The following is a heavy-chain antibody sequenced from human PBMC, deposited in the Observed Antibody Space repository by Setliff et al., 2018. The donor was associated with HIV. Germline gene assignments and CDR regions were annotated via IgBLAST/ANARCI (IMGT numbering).Heavy chain of an antibody. V-gene: IGHV4-4*09. CDR3: ATLDPSGGNFLAY. D-gene: IGHD2-21*02. CDR2: IHASGRT. CDR1: GDTDFY. Sequence: SETLSLTCTVSGDTDFYWNWIRQPPGKGLEWIGYIHASGRTNYNPSLKSRVTLALDTSEMHFSLHLTSVTAADTAVYYCATLDPSGGNFLAYWGQGTLVTVSS. J-gene: IGHJ4*02.